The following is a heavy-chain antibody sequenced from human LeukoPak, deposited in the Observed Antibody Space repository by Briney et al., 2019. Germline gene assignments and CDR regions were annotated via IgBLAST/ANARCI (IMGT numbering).Heavy chain of an antibody. CDR3: AIWFGELLPTY. J-gene: IGHJ4*02. CDR1: GGSFSGYY. CDR2: IWYDGSNK. D-gene: IGHD3-10*01. Sequence: LSLTCAVYGGSFSGYYWSWIRQAPGKGLEWVAVIWYDGSNKYYADSVKGRFTISRDNSKNTLYLQMNSLRAEDTAVYYCAIWFGELLPTYWGQGTLVTVSS. V-gene: IGHV3-33*08.